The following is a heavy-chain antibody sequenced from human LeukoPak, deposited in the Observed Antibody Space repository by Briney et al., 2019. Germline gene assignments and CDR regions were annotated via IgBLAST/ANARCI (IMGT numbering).Heavy chain of an antibody. Sequence: SETLSLTYALSGYSISIGYYWGWIRQPPGNGLEWIGSIHHSGSTYYNPSLKSRVTISVDTSKNQFSLKLSSVTAADTAVYYCARSGYCSGGSCYPEDYFDYWGQGTLVTVSS. CDR3: ARSGYCSGGSCYPEDYFDY. CDR1: GYSISIGYY. J-gene: IGHJ4*02. CDR2: IHHSGST. V-gene: IGHV4-38-2*01. D-gene: IGHD2-15*01.